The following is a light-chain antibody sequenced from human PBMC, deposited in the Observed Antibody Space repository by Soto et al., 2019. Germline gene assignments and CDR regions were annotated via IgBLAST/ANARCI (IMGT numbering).Light chain of an antibody. CDR3: AAWDDSLFWV. V-gene: IGLV1-44*01. Sequence: QPVLTQPPSASGTPGQRVTISCSGGSSNIGDNTVNWYQQLPGTAPKLLIYSNNQRPSGVPDRFSGSKSGTSASLAISGLQSEDEDDYYCAAWDDSLFWVFGGGTKLTVL. CDR2: SNN. J-gene: IGLJ3*02. CDR1: SSNIGDNT.